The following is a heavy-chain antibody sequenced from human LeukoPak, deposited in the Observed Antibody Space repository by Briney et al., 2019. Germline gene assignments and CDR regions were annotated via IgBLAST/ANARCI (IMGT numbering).Heavy chain of an antibody. CDR3: ARGWDSSGYYSSVDY. CDR2: ISSSSSYI. J-gene: IGHJ4*02. D-gene: IGHD3-22*01. Sequence: GGSLRLSCAASGFTFSSYSMNWVRQAPGKGLEWVSSISSSSSYIYYADSVKGRFTISRDNAKNSLYLQMNSLRAEDTAVYYCARGWDSSGYYSSVDYWGQGTLVTVSS. V-gene: IGHV3-21*01. CDR1: GFTFSSYS.